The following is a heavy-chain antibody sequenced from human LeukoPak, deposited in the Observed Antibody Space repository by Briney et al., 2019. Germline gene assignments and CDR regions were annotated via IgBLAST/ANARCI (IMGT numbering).Heavy chain of an antibody. J-gene: IGHJ4*02. Sequence: PGRSLRLSCAASGFTFSSCGMHWVRQAPGKGLEWVVVISYDGSNKYYADSVKGRFTISRDNSKNTLYLQMNSLRAEDTAVYYCAKDYYDSSGYYPDYWGQGTLVTVSS. CDR3: AKDYYDSSGYYPDY. V-gene: IGHV3-30*18. CDR2: ISYDGSNK. CDR1: GFTFSSCG. D-gene: IGHD3-22*01.